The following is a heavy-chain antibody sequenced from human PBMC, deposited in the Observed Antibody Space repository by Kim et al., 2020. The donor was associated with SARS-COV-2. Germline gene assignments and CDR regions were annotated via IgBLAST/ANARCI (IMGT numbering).Heavy chain of an antibody. J-gene: IGHJ6*02. CDR1: GFTFSSYS. V-gene: IGHV3-21*01. D-gene: IGHD2-2*02. Sequence: GGSLRLSCAASGFTFSSYSMNWVRQAPGKGLEWVSSISSSSSYIYYADSVKGRFTISRDNAKNSLYLQMNSLRAEDTAVYYCARDTPSVEIFSRSSLDCSSTSCYIEPSYYYYGMDVWGQGTTVTVSS. CDR2: ISSSSSYI. CDR3: ARDTPSVEIFSRSSLDCSSTSCYIEPSYYYYGMDV.